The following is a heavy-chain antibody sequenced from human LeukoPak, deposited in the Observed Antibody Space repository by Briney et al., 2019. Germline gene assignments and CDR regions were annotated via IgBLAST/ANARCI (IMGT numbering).Heavy chain of an antibody. V-gene: IGHV3-48*04. Sequence: GGSLRLSCAASGFTFSSYNMNWVRQAPGKGLEWVSYITGSGNTMYYGDSVKGRFTISRDNAKNSLYLQMNSLRAEDTAVYYCATVGRSTRPGHWGLGTLVTVSS. J-gene: IGHJ4*02. D-gene: IGHD6-6*01. CDR1: GFTFSSYN. CDR2: ITGSGNTM. CDR3: ATVGRSTRPGH.